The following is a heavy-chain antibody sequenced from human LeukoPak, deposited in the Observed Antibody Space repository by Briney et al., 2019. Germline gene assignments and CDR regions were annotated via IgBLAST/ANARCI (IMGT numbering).Heavy chain of an antibody. CDR2: SSGSGSTT. CDR1: GFTFKSYA. D-gene: IGHD3-22*01. Sequence: GGSLRLSCAASGFTFKSYAMSWVRQAPGKGLEWVSFSSGSGSTTYYADSVKGRFTISRDHSKDTLYLQMNSLRAEDTAVYYCARSSITMTYYYMDVWGKGTTVIVSS. V-gene: IGHV3-23*01. J-gene: IGHJ6*03. CDR3: ARSSITMTYYYMDV.